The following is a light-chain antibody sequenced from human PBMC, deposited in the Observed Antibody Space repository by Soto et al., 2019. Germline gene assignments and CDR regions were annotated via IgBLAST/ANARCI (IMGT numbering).Light chain of an antibody. CDR1: GSDIGSYNY. CDR3: NSYTSASTYV. Sequence: QSVLTQPASVSRSPGQSITISCTGTGSDIGSYNYVSWYQHHPGKVPKFIIYDVTNRPSGVSDRFSGSKSGNTASLTISGLQAEDEADYYCNSYTSASTYVFGTGTKVTVL. V-gene: IGLV2-14*03. J-gene: IGLJ1*01. CDR2: DVT.